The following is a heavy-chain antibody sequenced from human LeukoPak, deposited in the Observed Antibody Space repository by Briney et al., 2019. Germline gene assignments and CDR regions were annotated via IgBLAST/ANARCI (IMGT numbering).Heavy chain of an antibody. CDR1: GFTFSSYA. J-gene: IGHJ4*02. V-gene: IGHV3-30-3*01. CDR2: ISYDGSNK. CDR3: ARIVGYCSSTSCDY. Sequence: GGSLRLSCAASGFTFSSYAMHWVRRAPGKGLEWVAVISYDGSNKYYADSVKGRFTISRDNSKNTLYLQMNSLRAEDTAVYYCARIVGYCSSTSCDYWGQGTLVTVSS. D-gene: IGHD2-2*01.